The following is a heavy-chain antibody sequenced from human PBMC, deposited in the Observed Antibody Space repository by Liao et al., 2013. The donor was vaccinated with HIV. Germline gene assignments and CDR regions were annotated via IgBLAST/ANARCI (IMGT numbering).Heavy chain of an antibody. CDR1: SGSIRSGDSQ. Sequence: QVQLQESGPGLVKPSQTLSLTCTVSSGSIRSGDSQWTWIRQPPGKGLEWIGHITNSGSTYYRTSLQGRVTISVDTAKNEFSLKVTSVTDADTAVYYCARGAWFGELTFDYWGQGALVIVS. D-gene: IGHD3-10*01. V-gene: IGHV4-30-4*08. J-gene: IGHJ4*02. CDR3: ARGAWFGELTFDY. CDR2: ITNSGST.